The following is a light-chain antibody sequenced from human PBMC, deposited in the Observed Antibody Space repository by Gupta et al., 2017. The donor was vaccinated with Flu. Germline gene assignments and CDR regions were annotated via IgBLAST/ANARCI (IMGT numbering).Light chain of an antibody. V-gene: IGKV3-20*01. CDR3: QQYGASQR. J-gene: IGKJ1*01. CDR1: QSITSNY. CDR2: GAS. Sequence: ILLTQSPATLSLSPGERATLSCRASQSITSNYLAWYQHRPGHAPKLLIYGASTRATGIPDRFAGSGSGTDFTLTITALEPEDFAIYYCQQYGASQRFGQGTKVDVK.